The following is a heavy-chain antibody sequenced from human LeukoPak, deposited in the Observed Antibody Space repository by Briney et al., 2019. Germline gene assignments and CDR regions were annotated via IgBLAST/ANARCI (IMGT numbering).Heavy chain of an antibody. CDR1: GYTFSSYA. CDR3: ARSFVVVPGAIDWFDP. D-gene: IGHD2-2*02. J-gene: IGHJ5*02. Sequence: ASVKVSCKASGYTFSSYAMHWVRQSPGQGLEWMGWINTNTGNPVYAQGFTGRFVFSLDTLVRTPYLQINSLKAEDTAVYYCARSFVVVPGAIDWFDPWGQGTLVTVSS. CDR2: INTNTGNP. V-gene: IGHV7-4-1*02.